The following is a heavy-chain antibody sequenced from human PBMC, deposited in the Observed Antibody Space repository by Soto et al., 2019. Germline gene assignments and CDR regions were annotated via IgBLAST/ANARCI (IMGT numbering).Heavy chain of an antibody. CDR1: GGSISGYY. V-gene: IGHV4-59*12. CDR2: IYDSGST. CDR3: ARVPTP. J-gene: IGHJ5*02. Sequence: SETLSLTCTVFGGSISGYYWSWIRQSPGKGLEWIGYIYDSGSTSYNPSLKSRVMISVDTSRNQFSLKLTSVTAADTAVYYCARVPTPWGQGTLVTVSS.